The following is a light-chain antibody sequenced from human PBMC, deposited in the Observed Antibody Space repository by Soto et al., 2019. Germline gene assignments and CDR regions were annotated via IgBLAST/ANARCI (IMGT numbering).Light chain of an antibody. Sequence: DIQMTQSPSTLSAPVGDRVTITCRASQSISSWLAWYQQKPGKAPKLLIYDASSLESGVPSRFSGSGSGTEFTLTISSLQPDDFATYYCQQYNSYPLTFXGGTKVDIK. CDR1: QSISSW. J-gene: IGKJ4*01. V-gene: IGKV1-5*01. CDR2: DAS. CDR3: QQYNSYPLT.